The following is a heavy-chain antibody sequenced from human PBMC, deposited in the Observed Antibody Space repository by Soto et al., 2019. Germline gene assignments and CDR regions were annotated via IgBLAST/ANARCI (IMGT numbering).Heavy chain of an antibody. CDR3: GRGRAGFFWSARRDDWFGP. CDR2: IYYGGSA. Sequence: QVQLQESGPGLVKPSETLSLTCTVSGGSISSGGYYWSWLRPRPGHGLVGWAYIYYGGSAYYNPSLKRRVTITLGTYKNPFALKLSSLPAADTAVYYCGRGRAGFFWSARRDDWFGPWGQGTLVTVSS. J-gene: IGHJ5*02. CDR1: GGSISSGGYY. V-gene: IGHV4-31*03. D-gene: IGHD3-3*01.